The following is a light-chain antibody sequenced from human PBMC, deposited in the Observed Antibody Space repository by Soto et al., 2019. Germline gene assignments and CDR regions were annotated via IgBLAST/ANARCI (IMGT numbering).Light chain of an antibody. J-gene: IGLJ1*01. CDR2: EVS. CDR3: SSYACSNNFSYV. Sequence: QSVLTQPPSASGSPGQSVTISCTGTSSEVGGYNYVSWYQQHPGKAPKLMIYEVSKRPSGVPDRFSGSKSGNTASLTVSGLQAEDEADYYCSSYACSNNFSYVFGTGTKVTVL. V-gene: IGLV2-8*01. CDR1: SSEVGGYNY.